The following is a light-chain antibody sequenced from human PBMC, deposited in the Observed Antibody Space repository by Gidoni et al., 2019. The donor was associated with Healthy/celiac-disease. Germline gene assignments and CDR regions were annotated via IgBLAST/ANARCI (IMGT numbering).Light chain of an antibody. V-gene: IGKV3-15*01. CDR1: QSVSSN. J-gene: IGKJ1*01. CDR2: GAS. Sequence: IVMTQSPATLSVSPGERATLSCRASQSVSSNLAWYQQTPGQAPRLLIYGASTRATGIPARFSGSGSGTELTLTISSLQSEDFAVYYCQQYNNWPPGTFGQGTKVEIK. CDR3: QQYNNWPPGT.